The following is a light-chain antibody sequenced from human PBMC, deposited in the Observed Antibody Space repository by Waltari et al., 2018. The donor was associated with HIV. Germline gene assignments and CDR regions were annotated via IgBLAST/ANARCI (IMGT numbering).Light chain of an antibody. V-gene: IGKV1-39*01. J-gene: IGKJ4*01. CDR3: QQSYSSPAVT. Sequence: DIQMTQSPSSLSVSVEDRVTITCRASQSISKYLNWYQQRPGKAPRLLIFAASTLQGGVPSRFSGSGSGTDFNFTITSLQREDLATYYCQQSYSSPAVTFGGGTKVEIK. CDR1: QSISKY. CDR2: AAS.